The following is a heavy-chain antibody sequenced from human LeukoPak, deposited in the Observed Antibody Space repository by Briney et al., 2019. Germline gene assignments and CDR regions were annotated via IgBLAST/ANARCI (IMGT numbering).Heavy chain of an antibody. CDR3: ARDPDRYSGSYYFDY. D-gene: IGHD1-26*01. CDR1: GGSISSSSYY. V-gene: IGHV4-39*07. CDR2: IYYSGST. Sequence: SETLSLTCTVSGGSISSSSYYWGWIRQPPGKGLEWLGSIYYSGSTFFNPPLKSRVTISVDTSKNQFSLKLSSVTAADTAVYYCARDPDRYSGSYYFDYWGQGTLVTVSS. J-gene: IGHJ4*02.